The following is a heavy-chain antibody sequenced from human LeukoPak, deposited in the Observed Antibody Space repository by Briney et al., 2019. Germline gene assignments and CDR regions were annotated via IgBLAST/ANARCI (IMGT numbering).Heavy chain of an antibody. J-gene: IGHJ4*02. CDR1: GGSISSSSYY. D-gene: IGHD5-18*01. V-gene: IGHV4-39*01. CDR3: ARHDPSYVDTAMIDY. Sequence: PSETLSLTCTVSGGSISSSSYYWGWIRQPPGKGLEWIGSIYYSGSTYYNPSLKSRVTISVDTSKNQFSLKLSSVTAADTAVYYCARHDPSYVDTAMIDYWGQGTLVTVSS. CDR2: IYYSGST.